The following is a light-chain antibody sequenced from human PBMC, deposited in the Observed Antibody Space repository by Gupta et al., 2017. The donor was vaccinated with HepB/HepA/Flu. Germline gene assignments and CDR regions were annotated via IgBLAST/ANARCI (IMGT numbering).Light chain of an antibody. CDR1: SSNIGNDN. CDR3: VGWDDSRSGYV. Sequence: QPVLTQPPSASGTPGQRVTISCSGSSSNIGNDNAYWYQQLPGTAHKLLIYNDNQRPSGVPDRFSGYKYGTTAYRDISGLRAEYEAEDDGVGWDDSRSGYVFGAGTKVTVL. J-gene: IGLJ1*01. V-gene: IGLV1-47*02. CDR2: NDN.